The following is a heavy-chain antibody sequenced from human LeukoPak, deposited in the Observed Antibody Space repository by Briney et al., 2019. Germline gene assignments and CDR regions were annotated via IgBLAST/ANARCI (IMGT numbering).Heavy chain of an antibody. D-gene: IGHD6-13*01. CDR3: AKDATYSSSWYKRPPEYFQH. J-gene: IGHJ1*01. CDR2: FRDDGSNK. V-gene: IGHV3-30*02. CDR1: GFTFHCFG. Sequence: WGAPGISFAASGFTFHCFGIHLVPPAPSKGLEWGGFFRDDGSNKYYADSVKGRFTISRDNSKNTLYLQMNSLRAEDTAVYYCAKDATYSSSWYKRPPEYFQHWGQGTLVTVSS.